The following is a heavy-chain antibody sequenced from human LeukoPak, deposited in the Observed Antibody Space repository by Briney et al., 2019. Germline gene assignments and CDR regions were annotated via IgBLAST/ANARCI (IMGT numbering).Heavy chain of an antibody. CDR3: ARETTVTGVGFDY. D-gene: IGHD4-17*01. CDR1: GDSVSSNNVA. J-gene: IGHJ4*02. Sequence: PSQTLSLTCVISGDSVSSNNVAWNWIRQSPSRGLEWLGRTYYRSKWHNEYAVSVKSRISIDPDTSKNQFSLQLSSVTPEDTAVYYCARETTVTGVGFDYWGQGTLVTVSS. CDR2: TYYRSKWHN. V-gene: IGHV6-1*01.